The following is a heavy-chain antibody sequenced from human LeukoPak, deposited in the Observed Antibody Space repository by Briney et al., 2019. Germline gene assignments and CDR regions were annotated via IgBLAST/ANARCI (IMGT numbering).Heavy chain of an antibody. J-gene: IGHJ3*02. V-gene: IGHV1-24*01. CDR1: GYILIELS. Sequence: ASVKVSCKVSGYILIELSMHWVRQAPGKGLEWMGSFDPEDDETIYAQNFQGRVTLTEDTSTDTAYMELSSLRSEDTAVYYCATTPQGMDMAFDIWGQGTMVTVSS. CDR2: FDPEDDET. D-gene: IGHD2-2*03. CDR3: ATTPQGMDMAFDI.